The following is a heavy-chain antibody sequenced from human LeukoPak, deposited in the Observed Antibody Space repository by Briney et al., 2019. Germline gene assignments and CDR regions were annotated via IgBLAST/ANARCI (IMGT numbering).Heavy chain of an antibody. D-gene: IGHD3-22*01. J-gene: IGHJ5*02. Sequence: SETLSLTCTVSGGSISSYYWSWIRQPPGKGLEWIGHIYYSGCTNYNPSLKSRVTISVDTSKNQFSLKLSSVTAANTAVYYCARAPASSYYYDSSGYYYSWLDPWGQGTLVTVSS. V-gene: IGHV4-59*01. CDR2: IYYSGCT. CDR1: GGSISSYY. CDR3: ARAPASSYYYDSSGYYYSWLDP.